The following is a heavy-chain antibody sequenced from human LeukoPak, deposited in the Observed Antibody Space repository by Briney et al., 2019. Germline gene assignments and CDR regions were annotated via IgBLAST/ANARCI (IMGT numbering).Heavy chain of an antibody. V-gene: IGHV3-48*04. CDR2: ISSSSNTI. CDR3: ARDRLVLRPRSSSDY. CDR1: GFTFSSYS. Sequence: GGSLRLSCAASGFTFSSYSMNWVRQAPGKGLEWVSYISSSSNTIYYADSVKGRFTISRDNAKNSLYLQMNSLRAEDTAIYYCARDRLVLRPRSSSDYLGQGTLVTVSS. J-gene: IGHJ4*02. D-gene: IGHD6-6*01.